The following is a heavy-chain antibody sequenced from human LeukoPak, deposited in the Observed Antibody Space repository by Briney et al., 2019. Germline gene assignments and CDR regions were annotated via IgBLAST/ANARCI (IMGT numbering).Heavy chain of an antibody. Sequence: GGSLRLSCAASGFTFSSYGMHWVRQAPGKGLEWVAVISYDGSNKYYADSVKGRFTISRDNSKNTLYLQMNSLRAEDTAVYYCARERRITMVRGVPYYYYGMDVWGQGTTVTVSS. J-gene: IGHJ6*02. V-gene: IGHV3-30*03. D-gene: IGHD3-10*01. CDR3: ARERRITMVRGVPYYYYGMDV. CDR2: ISYDGSNK. CDR1: GFTFSSYG.